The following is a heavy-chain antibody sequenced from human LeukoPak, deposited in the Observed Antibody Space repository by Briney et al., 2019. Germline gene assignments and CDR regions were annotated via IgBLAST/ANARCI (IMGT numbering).Heavy chain of an antibody. J-gene: IGHJ3*02. Sequence: SETLSLTCTVSGYSISSGYYWGWIRQPPGKGLEWIGSIYHSGSTYYNPSLKSRVTISVDTSKNQFSLKLSSVTAADTAVYYCVRDDRSGSYYGGYAFDIWGQGTMVTVSS. CDR2: IYHSGST. CDR1: GYSISSGYY. V-gene: IGHV4-38-2*02. D-gene: IGHD1-26*01. CDR3: VRDDRSGSYYGGYAFDI.